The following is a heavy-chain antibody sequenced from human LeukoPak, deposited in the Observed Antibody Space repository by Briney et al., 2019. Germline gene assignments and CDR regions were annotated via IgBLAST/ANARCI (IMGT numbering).Heavy chain of an antibody. CDR2: IKQDGSEK. Sequence: PGGSLRLSCAASGFTFSSYWMNWVRQAPGKGLEWVANIKQDGSEKYYVDSVKGRFTISRDNAKNSLYLQMNSLRAEDTAVYYCARDAVLSINWFDPWGQGTLVTVSS. J-gene: IGHJ5*02. CDR3: ARDAVLSINWFDP. V-gene: IGHV3-7*01. CDR1: GFTFSSYW. D-gene: IGHD3-16*01.